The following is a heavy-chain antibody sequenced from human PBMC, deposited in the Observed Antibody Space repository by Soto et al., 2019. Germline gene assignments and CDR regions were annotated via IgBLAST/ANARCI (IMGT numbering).Heavy chain of an antibody. CDR2: ISAYNGNT. J-gene: IGHJ5*02. D-gene: IGHD1-26*01. CDR3: ARNARVGANNWFDP. Sequence: VASVKVFCKASGYTFTSYGISWVRQAPGQGLEWMGWISAYNGNTNYAQKLQGRVTMTTDTSTSTAYMELRSLRSDDTAVYYCARNARVGANNWFDPWGQGTLVTVSS. V-gene: IGHV1-18*01. CDR1: GYTFTSYG.